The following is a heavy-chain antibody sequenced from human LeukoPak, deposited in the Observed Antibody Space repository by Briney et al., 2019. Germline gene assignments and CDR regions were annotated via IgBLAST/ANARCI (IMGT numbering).Heavy chain of an antibody. V-gene: IGHV3-21*01. Sequence: GGSLRLSCAASGFTFGAYTINWVRQAPGKGLEWVSCIFSRSESILYADSVKGRFTISRDNAKNSLYLQMDSLRVEDTAVYYYARDFFHSSDSRPFDYWGQGTLVTVSS. CDR3: ARDFFHSSDSRPFDY. D-gene: IGHD3-22*01. CDR2: IFSRSESI. CDR1: GFTFGAYT. J-gene: IGHJ4*02.